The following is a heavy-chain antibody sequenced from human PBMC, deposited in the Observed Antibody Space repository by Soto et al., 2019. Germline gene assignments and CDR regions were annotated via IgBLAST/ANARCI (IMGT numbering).Heavy chain of an antibody. J-gene: IGHJ4*02. D-gene: IGHD3-22*01. Sequence: ASLKVSSKAYGYTFTIYYMHCVRQTPRQGLEWMGIINPSGGSTSYEQKFKGRVTMNRDTSTSTVYMEMRSLRSEDTAVYYCASLGYYDSSGSYFDFWGQGNLVTVHS. CDR2: INPSGGST. CDR1: GYTFTIYY. CDR3: ASLGYYDSSGSYFDF. V-gene: IGHV1-46*03.